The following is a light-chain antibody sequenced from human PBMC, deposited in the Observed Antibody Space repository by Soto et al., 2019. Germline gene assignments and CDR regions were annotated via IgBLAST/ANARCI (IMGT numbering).Light chain of an antibody. J-gene: IGLJ2*01. CDR3: QAWDSSTVV. Sequence: SYELSQPPSVSVSPGQTAIITCSGDKLGDKYACWYQQKPGQSPVLVIYQSAERPSGIPERFSGSNSGNTATLTIGGTQAMDEADYYCQAWDSSTVVFGGGTKLTVL. CDR1: KLGDKY. V-gene: IGLV3-1*01. CDR2: QSA.